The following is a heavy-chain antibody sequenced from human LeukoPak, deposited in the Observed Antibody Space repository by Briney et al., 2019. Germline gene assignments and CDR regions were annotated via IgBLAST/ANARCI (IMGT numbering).Heavy chain of an antibody. V-gene: IGHV3-33*06. CDR3: AKDSSGWYY. CDR2: MWYDGSKE. CDR1: GFTLSSHG. J-gene: IGHJ4*02. Sequence: PGGSLRLSCAASGFTLSSHGMHWVRQAPGQGLEWVAGMWYDGSKEDYADSVKGRFTISRDNSKNTLYLQMNSLRAEDTAVYYCAKDSSGWYYWGQGTLVTVSS. D-gene: IGHD6-19*01.